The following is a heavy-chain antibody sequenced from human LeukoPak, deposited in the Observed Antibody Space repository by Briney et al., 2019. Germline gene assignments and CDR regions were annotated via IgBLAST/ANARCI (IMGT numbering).Heavy chain of an antibody. CDR1: GGSISSYY. CDR3: ARERLGGSYYRPVEY. Sequence: SETLSLTCTVSGGSISSYYWSWIRQPAGKGLESIGRIYTSGSTNYNPSLKSRVTMSVDTSKNQFSLKLSSVTAEDTALYYCARERLGGSYYRPVEYWGQGTLVTVSS. CDR2: IYTSGST. D-gene: IGHD1-26*01. V-gene: IGHV4-4*07. J-gene: IGHJ4*02.